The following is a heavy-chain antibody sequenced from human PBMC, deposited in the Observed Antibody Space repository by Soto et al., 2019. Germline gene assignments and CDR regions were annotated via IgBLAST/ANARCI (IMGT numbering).Heavy chain of an antibody. Sequence: GESLKISCAASGFTFSDYAMSWVRQAPGKGLEWVSAISASGGTTYYADSVRGRFTISRDNSKNTLYLQMNSLRAEDTVVYYCAKDRKSGSGWYWDYWGQGTLVTVSS. J-gene: IGHJ4*02. CDR3: AKDRKSGSGWYWDY. V-gene: IGHV3-23*01. D-gene: IGHD6-19*01. CDR2: ISASGGTT. CDR1: GFTFSDYA.